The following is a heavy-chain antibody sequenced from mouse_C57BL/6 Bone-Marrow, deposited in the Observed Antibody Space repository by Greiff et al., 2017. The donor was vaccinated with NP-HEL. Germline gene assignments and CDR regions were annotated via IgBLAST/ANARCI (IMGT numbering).Heavy chain of an antibody. J-gene: IGHJ1*03. CDR2: IYPGDGDT. CDR3: ARSRIYYYGSSYVCWYFDV. CDR1: GYAFSSYW. Sequence: QVQLQQSGAELVKPGASVKISCKASGYAFSSYWMNWVKQRPGKGLEWIGQIYPGDGDTNYNGKFKGKATLTADKSSSTAYMQLSSLTSEDSAVYFCARSRIYYYGSSYVCWYFDVWGTGTTVTVSS. V-gene: IGHV1-80*01. D-gene: IGHD1-1*01.